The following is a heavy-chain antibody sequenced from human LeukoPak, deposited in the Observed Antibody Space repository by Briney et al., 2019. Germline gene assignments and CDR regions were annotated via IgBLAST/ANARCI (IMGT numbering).Heavy chain of an antibody. Sequence: GGSLRLSCAASGFIFSSYAMGWVRQAPGKGLEWVSAISSSASSTYYADSVKGRFTISRDNSKNTLYLQMNSLRAEDTAVYYCAKDQSAYSYGDFYDYWGQGTLVTVSS. CDR1: GFIFSSYA. D-gene: IGHD5-18*01. CDR3: AKDQSAYSYGDFYDY. V-gene: IGHV3-23*01. CDR2: ISSSASST. J-gene: IGHJ4*02.